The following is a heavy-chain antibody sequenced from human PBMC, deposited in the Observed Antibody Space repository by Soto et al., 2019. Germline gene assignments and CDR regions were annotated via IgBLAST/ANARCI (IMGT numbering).Heavy chain of an antibody. V-gene: IGHV3-30*18. CDR2: ISYDGGNK. Sequence: LRLSCAASGFTFSSYGMHWVRQAPGKGLEWVAVISYDGGNKYYADSVKGRFTISRDNSKNTLYLQMNSLRAEDTAVYYCAKEYRIAVAGTFDYWGQGTLVTVSS. CDR1: GFTFSSYG. J-gene: IGHJ4*02. D-gene: IGHD6-19*01. CDR3: AKEYRIAVAGTFDY.